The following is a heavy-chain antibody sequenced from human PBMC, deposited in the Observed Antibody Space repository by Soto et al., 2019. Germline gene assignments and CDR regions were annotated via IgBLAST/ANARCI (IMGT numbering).Heavy chain of an antibody. CDR3: ARGHRFSDWFDP. J-gene: IGHJ5*02. Sequence: SETLSRTSTVSGGAINSDYWTWNRQPAGEGLGSIGRIYSSGSTKYNPYLQSRVTMSLDPSKNQFPLSLTSVTAADTAVYYCARGHRFSDWFDPLGDGTLVTISA. CDR1: GGAINSDY. CDR2: IYSSGST. V-gene: IGHV4-4*07. D-gene: IGHD3-3*01.